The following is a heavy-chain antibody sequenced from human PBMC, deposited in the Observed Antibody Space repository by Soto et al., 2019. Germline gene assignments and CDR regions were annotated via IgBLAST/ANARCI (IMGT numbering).Heavy chain of an antibody. CDR1: GGTFSSYA. D-gene: IGHD3-22*01. Sequence: QVQLVQSGAEVKKPGSSVKVSCKASGGTFSSYAISWVRQAPGQGLEWMGGIIPISGTANYAQKFQGRVTITADESTSTAYMELSSLRSEDTAVYYCARDAHYYDSSGYFLPSYFDYWGQGTLVTVSS. CDR3: ARDAHYYDSSGYFLPSYFDY. CDR2: IIPISGTA. J-gene: IGHJ4*02. V-gene: IGHV1-69*01.